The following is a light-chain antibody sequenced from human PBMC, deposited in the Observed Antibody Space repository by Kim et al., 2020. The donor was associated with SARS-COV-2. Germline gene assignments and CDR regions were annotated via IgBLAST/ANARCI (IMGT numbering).Light chain of an antibody. CDR1: SSNIGKNA. J-gene: IGLJ3*02. V-gene: IGLV1-44*01. CDR3: AAWDDSLSGWV. Sequence: ELTQPPSASGTPGQRVTISCSGSSSNIGKNAVHWYQQLPGAAPKLLIYTNHQRPSGVPDRFSGSKSGTSVSLAISGLQSEDEADYYCAAWDDSLSGWVFGGGTQLTVL. CDR2: TNH.